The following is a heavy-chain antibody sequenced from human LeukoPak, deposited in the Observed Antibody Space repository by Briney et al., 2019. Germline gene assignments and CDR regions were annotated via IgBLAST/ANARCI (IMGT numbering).Heavy chain of an antibody. Sequence: SETLSLTCTVSGDSISSNSHYWGWIRQPPGKGLEWIGIIYYSGSTSYNPSLKSRVTISVDTSRNQFSLKLNSVTAADTAVYYCARDGVGGVGTEGFDPWGQGTLVTVSS. CDR3: ARDGVGGVGTEGFDP. J-gene: IGHJ5*02. V-gene: IGHV4-39*07. CDR1: GDSISSNSHY. D-gene: IGHD2-8*01. CDR2: IYYSGST.